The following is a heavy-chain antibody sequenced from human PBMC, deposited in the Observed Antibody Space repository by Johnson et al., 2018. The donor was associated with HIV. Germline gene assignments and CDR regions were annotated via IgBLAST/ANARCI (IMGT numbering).Heavy chain of an antibody. Sequence: EVQLVESGGGLKQPGGSLRLSCAASGFTFSSYDMHWVRQATGKGMEWVSTIGTAGDTYYPGAVKGRFTVSREDAKNTLYLQMNSLRAEDTAVYYCARDQQLVPTGGAFDIWGQGTMVTVSS. CDR3: ARDQQLVPTGGAFDI. V-gene: IGHV3-13*01. CDR2: IGTAGDT. J-gene: IGHJ3*02. CDR1: GFTFSSYD. D-gene: IGHD6-13*01.